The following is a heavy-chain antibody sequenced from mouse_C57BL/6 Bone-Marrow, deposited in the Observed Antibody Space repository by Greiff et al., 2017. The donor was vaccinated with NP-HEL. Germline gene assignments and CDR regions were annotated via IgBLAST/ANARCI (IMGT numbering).Heavy chain of an antibody. V-gene: IGHV1-54*01. Sequence: QVQLKQSGAELVRPGTSVKVSCKASGYAFTNYLIEWVKQRPGQGLEWIGVINPGSGGTNYNEKFKGKATLTADKSSSTAYMQLSSLTSEDSAVYFCARDDYDGRFYAMDYWGQGTSVTVSS. CDR2: INPGSGGT. CDR3: ARDDYDGRFYAMDY. J-gene: IGHJ4*01. CDR1: GYAFTNYL. D-gene: IGHD2-4*01.